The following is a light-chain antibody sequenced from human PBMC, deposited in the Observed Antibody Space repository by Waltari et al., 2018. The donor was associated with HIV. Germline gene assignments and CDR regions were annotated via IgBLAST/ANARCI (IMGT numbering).Light chain of an antibody. Sequence: SYDLTQAPSLSVSPGQAAKILCSGFNLSNNYVSWYQQKPGQSPLLLIFQDRKRPSGIPERFSGSSSGNTATLTISGTQSVDEADYFCQAWGNNTVVF. CDR2: QDR. CDR3: QAWGNNTVV. J-gene: IGLJ1*01. CDR1: NLSNNY. V-gene: IGLV3-1*01.